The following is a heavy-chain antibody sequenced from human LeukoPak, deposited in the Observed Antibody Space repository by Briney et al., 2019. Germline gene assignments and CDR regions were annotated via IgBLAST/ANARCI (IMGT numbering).Heavy chain of an antibody. D-gene: IGHD3-10*01. CDR1: GGSISSGDYY. CDR3: AREHVLLWFGELSDYYGMDV. Sequence: SQTLSLTCTVSGGSISSGDYYWSWIRQPPGKGLEWIGYIYYSGSTYYNPSLKSRVTISVDTSKSQFSLKLSSVTAADTAVYYCAREHVLLWFGELSDYYGMDVWGQGTTVTVSS. V-gene: IGHV4-30-4*01. CDR2: IYYSGST. J-gene: IGHJ6*02.